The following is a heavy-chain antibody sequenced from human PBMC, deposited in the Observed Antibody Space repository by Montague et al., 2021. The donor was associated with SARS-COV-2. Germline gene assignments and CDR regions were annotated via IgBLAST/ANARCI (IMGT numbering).Heavy chain of an antibody. Sequence: SGTTYYNPSLKSRPSMSVDTSKNQFSLRLTSVTAADTDVYYCARDNCSDGVCFLDYWGQG. CDR3: ARDNCSDGVCFLDY. J-gene: IGHJ4*02. D-gene: IGHD2-8*01. V-gene: IGHV4-30-4*01. CDR2: SGTT.